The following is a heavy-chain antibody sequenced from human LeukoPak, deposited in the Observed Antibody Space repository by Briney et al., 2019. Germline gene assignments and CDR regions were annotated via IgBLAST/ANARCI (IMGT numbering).Heavy chain of an antibody. CDR2: IIPIFGTA. CDR1: GGTFSSYA. Sequence: SVKVSCKASGGTFSSYAISWVRQAPGQGLEWMGRIIPIFGTANYAQKFQGRGTITTDESTSTAYMELSSLRSEDTAVYYCARAPYYDSSGYNIWGQGTMVTVSS. D-gene: IGHD3-22*01. J-gene: IGHJ3*02. CDR3: ARAPYYDSSGYNI. V-gene: IGHV1-69*05.